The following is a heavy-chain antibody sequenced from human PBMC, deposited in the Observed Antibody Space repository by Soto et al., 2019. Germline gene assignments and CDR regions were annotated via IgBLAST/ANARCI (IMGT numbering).Heavy chain of an antibody. Sequence: SETLSLTCTVSGGSINSGGYYWSWIRQHPGKGLEWIGEIYYGGSTNYNPSLKSRVTISVDKSKNQFSLRLSSVTAADTAVYYCARSPRSIAAGGIDYWGQGILVTVSS. D-gene: IGHD6-13*01. CDR3: ARSPRSIAAGGIDY. CDR1: GGSINSGGYY. V-gene: IGHV4-61*05. CDR2: IYYGGST. J-gene: IGHJ4*02.